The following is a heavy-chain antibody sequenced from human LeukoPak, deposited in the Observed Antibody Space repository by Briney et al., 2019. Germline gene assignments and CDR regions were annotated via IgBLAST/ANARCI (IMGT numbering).Heavy chain of an antibody. J-gene: IGHJ4*02. CDR2: ISAYNGNT. CDR3: ARVVISYGIAAALIDY. CDR1: GYTFTSYG. Sequence: ASVKVSCKASGYTFTSYGISWVRQAPGQGLEWMGWISAYNGNTNYAQKLQGRVTMTTDTSTSTAYMELRSLRPDDTALYYCARVVISYGIAAALIDYWGQGTLVTVSS. D-gene: IGHD6-13*01. V-gene: IGHV1-18*01.